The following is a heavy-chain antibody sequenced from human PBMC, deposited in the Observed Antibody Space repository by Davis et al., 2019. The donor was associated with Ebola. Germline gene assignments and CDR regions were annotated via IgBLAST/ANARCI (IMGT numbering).Heavy chain of an antibody. Sequence: MPSETLSLTCTVSGGSISSYYWSWIRQPPGKGLEWIGYIYYSGSTNYNPSLKSRVTISVDTSKNQFSLKLSSVTAADTAVYYCARGDDYIWGSYRFDYWGQGTLVTVSS. J-gene: IGHJ4*02. CDR1: GGSISSYY. CDR3: ARGDDYIWGSYRFDY. CDR2: IYYSGST. V-gene: IGHV4-59*12. D-gene: IGHD3-16*02.